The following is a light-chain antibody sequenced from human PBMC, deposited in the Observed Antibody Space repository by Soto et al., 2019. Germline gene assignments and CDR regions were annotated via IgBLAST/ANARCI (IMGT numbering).Light chain of an antibody. CDR1: SSNIGSNT. J-gene: IGLJ1*01. Sequence: QSVPTQPPSASGTPGRRVAIACSGSSSNIGSNTVNCYQQLPGTAPKLLIYSNNQRPSGVPDRLSGSKSGTSASLAISGLQSEDEADYYCAAWDDSLNGYVFGTGTKVTVL. CDR3: AAWDDSLNGYV. V-gene: IGLV1-44*01. CDR2: SNN.